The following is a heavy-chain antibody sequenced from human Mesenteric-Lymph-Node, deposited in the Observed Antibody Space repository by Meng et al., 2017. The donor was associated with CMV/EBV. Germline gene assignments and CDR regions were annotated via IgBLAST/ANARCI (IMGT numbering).Heavy chain of an antibody. J-gene: IGHJ4*02. Sequence: SETLSLTCTVSGGSISSSSYYWGWIRQPPGKGLEWIGSIYYSGSTYYNPSLKSRVTISVDTSKNQFSLKLSSVTAADTAVYYCARGRGATLRYWGQGTLVTVSS. CDR3: ARGRGATLRY. CDR1: GGSISSSSYY. V-gene: IGHV4-39*07. D-gene: IGHD1-26*01. CDR2: IYYSGST.